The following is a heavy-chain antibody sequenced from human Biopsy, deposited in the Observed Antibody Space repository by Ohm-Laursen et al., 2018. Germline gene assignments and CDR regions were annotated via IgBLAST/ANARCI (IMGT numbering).Heavy chain of an antibody. V-gene: IGHV3-11*01. CDR3: GRSYGIMAAPVHL. CDR1: GFTFSNYQ. D-gene: IGHD3-16*01. Sequence: LRLSCAAAGFTFSNYQMSWIRQTPGQGLEWVSHISSGGSTIFHADSVKGRFPISRDDAKGSLYLQMTNLRAEDTAVYYCGRSYGIMAAPVHLWGQGTLVTVSS. CDR2: ISSGGSTI. J-gene: IGHJ4*01.